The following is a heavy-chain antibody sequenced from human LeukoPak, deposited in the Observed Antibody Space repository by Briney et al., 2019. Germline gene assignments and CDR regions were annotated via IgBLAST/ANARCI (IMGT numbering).Heavy chain of an antibody. D-gene: IGHD3-22*01. CDR2: IYYSGST. Sequence: SETLSLTCAVSGDSISSDGYAWNWIRQPPGKGLEWIGYIYYSGSTYFNPSLKSRVTMSVDTSKNQFSLRLSSVTAADTAVYYCARDNDYYDSSGYPGSFDTWGQGILVTVSS. J-gene: IGHJ4*02. V-gene: IGHV4-30-4*07. CDR1: GDSISSDGYA. CDR3: ARDNDYYDSSGYPGSFDT.